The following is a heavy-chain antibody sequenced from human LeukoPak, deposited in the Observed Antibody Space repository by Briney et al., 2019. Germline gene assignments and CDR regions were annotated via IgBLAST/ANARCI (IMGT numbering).Heavy chain of an antibody. V-gene: IGHV4-39*02. J-gene: IGHJ4*02. CDR2: IYYSGST. D-gene: IGHD6-19*01. CDR1: GVSISSNNYN. Sequence: SETLSLTCTVSGVSISSNNYNWGWLPQPPGKGREWIGNIYYSGSTYYNPSLKSRFTISVDTSKNQFSLKLSSVTAADTAVYYCAREVAGTPWIDYWGQGTLVTVSS. CDR3: AREVAGTPWIDY.